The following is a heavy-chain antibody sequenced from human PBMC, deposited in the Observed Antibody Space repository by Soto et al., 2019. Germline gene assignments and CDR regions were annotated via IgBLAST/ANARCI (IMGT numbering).Heavy chain of an antibody. CDR3: ARELERQGGADY. D-gene: IGHD1-1*01. Sequence: KPSETLSLTCTVSGGSISSGDYYWSWIRQPPGKGLEWIGYIYYSGSTYYNPSLKSRVTISVDTSKNQFSLKLSSVTAADTAVYYCARELERQGGADYWGQGTLVTVSS. J-gene: IGHJ4*02. CDR1: GGSISSGDYY. V-gene: IGHV4-30-4*01. CDR2: IYYSGST.